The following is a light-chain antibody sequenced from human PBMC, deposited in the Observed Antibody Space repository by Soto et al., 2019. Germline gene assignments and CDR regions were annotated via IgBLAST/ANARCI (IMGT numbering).Light chain of an antibody. Sequence: EIGMTQSPATLSVSPGERATLSFRASQSVSSNLAWYQQKPGQAPRLLIYGASSRATGIPDRFSGGGSGTDFTLTISRLEPEDFAVYYCQQYGSSLTWTFGQGTKVDIK. CDR1: QSVSSN. J-gene: IGKJ1*01. CDR2: GAS. CDR3: QQYGSSLTWT. V-gene: IGKV3-20*01.